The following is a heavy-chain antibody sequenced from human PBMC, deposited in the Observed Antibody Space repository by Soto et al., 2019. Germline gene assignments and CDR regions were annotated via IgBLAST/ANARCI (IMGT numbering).Heavy chain of an antibody. CDR3: ARDQAYGSGSSNWFDP. Sequence: EVQLVESGGGLVQPGGSLRLSCAASGFTFSSYSMNWVRQAPGKGLEWVSYISSSSSTIYYADSVKGRFTISRDNAKNSLYLQMNSLRAEDTAVYYCARDQAYGSGSSNWFDPWGQGTLVTVSS. J-gene: IGHJ5*02. CDR1: GFTFSSYS. CDR2: ISSSSSTI. V-gene: IGHV3-48*01. D-gene: IGHD3-10*01.